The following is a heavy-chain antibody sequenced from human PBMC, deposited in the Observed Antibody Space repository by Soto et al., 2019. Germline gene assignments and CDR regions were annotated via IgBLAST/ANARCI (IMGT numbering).Heavy chain of an antibody. CDR3: ARQLLGPNWFDP. V-gene: IGHV4-59*08. CDR2: IYYSGST. J-gene: IGHJ5*02. D-gene: IGHD2-8*02. CDR1: GGSISSYY. Sequence: SETLSLTCTVSGGSISSYYWSWIRQPPGKGLEWIGYIYYSGSTNYNPSLKSRVTISVDTSKNQFSLKLSSVTAADTAVYYCARQLLGPNWFDPWGQGTLVTVSS.